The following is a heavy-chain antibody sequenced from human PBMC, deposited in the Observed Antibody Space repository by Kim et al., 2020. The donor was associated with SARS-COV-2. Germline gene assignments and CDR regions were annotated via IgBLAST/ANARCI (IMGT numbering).Heavy chain of an antibody. J-gene: IGHJ5*02. CDR1: GGSISSSSYY. CDR2: IYYSGST. CDR3: ARYAEWELRGNWFDP. D-gene: IGHD1-26*01. V-gene: IGHV4-39*07. Sequence: SETLSLTCTVSGGSISSSSYYWGWIRQPPGKGLEWIGSIYYSGSTYYNPSLKSRVTISVDTSKNQFSLKLSSVTAADTAVYYCARYAEWELRGNWFDPWGQGTLVTVSS.